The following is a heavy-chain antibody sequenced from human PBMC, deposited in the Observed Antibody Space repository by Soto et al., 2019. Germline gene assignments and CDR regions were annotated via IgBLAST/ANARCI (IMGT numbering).Heavy chain of an antibody. V-gene: IGHV3-7*03. CDR2: IKHDESEK. CDR1: GFTFSSYW. J-gene: IGHJ6*02. D-gene: IGHD3-3*01. CDR3: ARVAILTIFGPSSSQYIDV. Sequence: DVQLVESGGGLVQPGGSLRVSCAASGFTFSSYWMSWVRQAPGKGLEGVANIKHDESEKYSVVSVRGRFTISRDNAKNSLYLTINSLRAEDTAVYYCARVAILTIFGPSSSQYIDVWCQGPTVTVSS.